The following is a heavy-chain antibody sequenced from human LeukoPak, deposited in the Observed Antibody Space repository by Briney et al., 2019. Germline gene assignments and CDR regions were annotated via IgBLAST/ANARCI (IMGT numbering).Heavy chain of an antibody. CDR3: AGHYYGSGKDY. D-gene: IGHD3-10*01. J-gene: IGHJ4*02. CDR1: GFTVSSNY. V-gene: IGHV3-66*02. Sequence: GGSLRLSCAASGFTVSSNYMSWVRQAPGKGLEWGSVIYSGGSTYYADSVKGRFTISRDNSKNTLYLQMNSLRAEDTAVYYCAGHYYGSGKDYWGQGTLVTVSS. CDR2: IYSGGST.